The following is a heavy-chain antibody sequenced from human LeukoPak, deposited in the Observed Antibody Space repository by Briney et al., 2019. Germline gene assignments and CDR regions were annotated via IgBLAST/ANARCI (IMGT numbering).Heavy chain of an antibody. CDR3: ARLLSDSGCLDY. D-gene: IGHD2-21*01. CDR2: IYYSGST. CDR1: GGSISSYY. J-gene: IGHJ4*02. Sequence: SETLSLTCTVSGGSISSYYWSWIRQPPGKGLEWIGYIYYSGSTNYNPSLKSRVTISVDTSKNQFSLKLSSVTAADTAVYYCARLLSDSGCLDYWGQGTLVTVSS. V-gene: IGHV4-59*12.